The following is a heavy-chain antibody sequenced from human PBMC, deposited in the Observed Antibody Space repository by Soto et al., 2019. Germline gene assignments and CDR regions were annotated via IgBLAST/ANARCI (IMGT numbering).Heavy chain of an antibody. CDR1: GGSFSGYY. CDR3: ARGPFQKAYAGYSSGWYRGYFDY. V-gene: IGHV4-34*01. Sequence: SETLSLTCAVYGGSFSGYYWSWIRQPPGKGLEWIGEINHSGSTNYNPSLKSRVTISVETSKNQFSLKLSSVTAADTAVYYCARGPFQKAYAGYSSGWYRGYFDYWGQGTLVTVSS. CDR2: INHSGST. D-gene: IGHD6-19*01. J-gene: IGHJ4*02.